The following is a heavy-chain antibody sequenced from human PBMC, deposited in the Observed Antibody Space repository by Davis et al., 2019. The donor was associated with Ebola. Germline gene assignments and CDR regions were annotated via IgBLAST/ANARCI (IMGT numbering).Heavy chain of an antibody. J-gene: IGHJ6*03. CDR1: GFTFSNYD. V-gene: IGHV3-23*01. CDR2: ISSNGGTT. Sequence: GESLKISCAASGFTFSNYDMTWVRQAPGKGLDWVSRISSNGGTTYYADSVKGRFTISRDNSKNTLYMQMNSLRVEDTAVYYCAKGKGAGSHYSYSMNVWGKGTTVTVS. CDR3: AKGKGAGSHYSYSMNV. D-gene: IGHD1-1*01.